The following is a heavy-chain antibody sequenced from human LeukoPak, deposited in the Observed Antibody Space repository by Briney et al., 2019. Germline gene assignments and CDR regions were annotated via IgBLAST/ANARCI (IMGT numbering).Heavy chain of an antibody. CDR3: ARFLVGAYEFDY. CDR2: IYYSGST. V-gene: IGHV4-59*08. CDR1: GGSISSYY. J-gene: IGHJ4*02. Sequence: SETLSLTYTVSGGSISSYYWSWIRQPPGKGLEWIGYIYYSGSTNYNPSLKSRVTISVDTSKNQFSLKLSSVTAADTAVYYCARFLVGAYEFDYWGQGTLVTVSS. D-gene: IGHD1-26*01.